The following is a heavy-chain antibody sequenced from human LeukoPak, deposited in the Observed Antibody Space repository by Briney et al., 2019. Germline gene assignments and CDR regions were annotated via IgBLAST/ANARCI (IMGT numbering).Heavy chain of an antibody. D-gene: IGHD3-16*02. CDR3: ARSHDHLWGNYPDY. V-gene: IGHV4/OR15-8*01. CDR1: GGSIDSTNW. CDR2: IHHDGRI. J-gene: IGHJ4*02. Sequence: SSETLSLTCDVSGGSIDSTNWWNWVRQPPGKGLEWIGEIHHDGRINYNPSLKSRVTLSVDKSKNQFSLRLNSVTAADTAMYYCARSHDHLWGNYPDYWGQGTLVTVSS.